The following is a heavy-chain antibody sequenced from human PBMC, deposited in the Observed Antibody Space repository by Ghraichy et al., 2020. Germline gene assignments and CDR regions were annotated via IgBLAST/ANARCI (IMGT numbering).Heavy chain of an antibody. V-gene: IGHV4-4*02. CDR1: GGSISSSNW. CDR2: IYHSGST. Sequence: SETLSLTCAVSGGSISSSNWWSWVRQPPGKGLEWIGEIYHSGSTNYHPSLKSRVTISVDKSKNQFSLKLSSLTAADTAVYYCARDKYDFWSGYYTGTFDYWGQGTLVTVSS. CDR3: ARDKYDFWSGYYTGTFDY. D-gene: IGHD3-3*01. J-gene: IGHJ4*02.